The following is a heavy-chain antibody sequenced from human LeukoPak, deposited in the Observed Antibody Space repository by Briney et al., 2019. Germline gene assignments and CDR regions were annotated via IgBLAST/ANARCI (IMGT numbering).Heavy chain of an antibody. D-gene: IGHD3-22*01. CDR1: GGSISSGGYS. V-gene: IGHV4-30-2*01. CDR3: ARDSLFYDSSGGYFDY. Sequence: SQTLSLTCAVSGGSISSGGYSWSWIRQPPGKGLEWIGDIYHSGSTYYNPSLKSRVTISVDRSKNQFSLKLSSVTAADTAVYYCARDSLFYDSSGGYFDYWGQGTLVTVSS. J-gene: IGHJ4*02. CDR2: IYHSGST.